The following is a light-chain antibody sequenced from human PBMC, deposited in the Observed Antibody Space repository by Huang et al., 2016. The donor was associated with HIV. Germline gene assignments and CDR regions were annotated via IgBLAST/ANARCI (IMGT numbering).Light chain of an antibody. CDR2: DAS. CDR1: QSVSNY. Sequence: EIVLTQSPATLSLSPGTRATLSCRASQSVSNYLAWYQQRPGQAPRLLINDASNRATGIPARFSGSGSGTDFTLTISSLEPEDFAVYYCQQRSDWLTFGGGTKVEIK. V-gene: IGKV3-11*01. CDR3: QQRSDWLT. J-gene: IGKJ4*01.